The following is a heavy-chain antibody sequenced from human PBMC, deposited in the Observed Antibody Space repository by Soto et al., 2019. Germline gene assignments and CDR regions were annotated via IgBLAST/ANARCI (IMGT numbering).Heavy chain of an antibody. CDR1: GFTVSSNY. V-gene: IGHV3-53*01. CDR3: AIVDPLRRSFDY. J-gene: IGHJ4*02. Sequence: EVQLVESGGGLIQPGGSLRLSCAASGFTVSSNYMTWVRQAPGKGLEWVSVIYSGGNTEYADSTKGRFTISRDNSKNTLYLQMNSLRAEDTAVYYCAIVDPLRRSFDYWGQGTLVTVSS. CDR2: IYSGGNT.